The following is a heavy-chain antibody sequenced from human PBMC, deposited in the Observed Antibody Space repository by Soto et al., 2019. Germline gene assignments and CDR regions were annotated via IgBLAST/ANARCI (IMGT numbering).Heavy chain of an antibody. CDR1: GFTFSSYS. J-gene: IGHJ5*02. D-gene: IGHD3-10*01. CDR2: ISRSSRYI. V-gene: IGHV3-21*01. CDR3: ARDPIIAMVRGVINWFDP. Sequence: GGSLRLSCAASGFTFSSYSMNWVRQAPGKGLEWVSSISRSSRYIYYADSVKGRFTISRDNAKNSLYLQMNSLRAEDTAVYYCARDPIIAMVRGVINWFDPWGQGTLVTVSS.